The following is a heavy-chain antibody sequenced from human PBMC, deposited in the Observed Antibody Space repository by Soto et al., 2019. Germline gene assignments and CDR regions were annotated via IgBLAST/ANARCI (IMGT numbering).Heavy chain of an antibody. V-gene: IGHV3-53*01. Sequence: PGGSLRLSCAASGLTVSSSYMSWVRQAPGKGLQWVSVIYSAGSTYYANSVKGRFTISRDISTNMVYLQMSSLTDEDTAVYYCARAREPEYITAIFFHIWCQGA. CDR3: ARAREPEYITAIFFHI. CDR2: IYSAGST. CDR1: GLTVSSSY. D-gene: IGHD2-21*01. J-gene: IGHJ4*02.